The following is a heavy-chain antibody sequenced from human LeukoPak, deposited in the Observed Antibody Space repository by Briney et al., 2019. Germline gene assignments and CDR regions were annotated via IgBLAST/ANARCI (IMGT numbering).Heavy chain of an antibody. J-gene: IGHJ4*02. Sequence: SGTLSLTCGVSGGSVTSTNWWTWIRQPPGKGLEWIGEVHLNGNTNYNPSLYGRATMSVDKSENHVSLKLTSLTAADTAVYYCAREGGPYRPLDYSGQGTLVTVTS. CDR2: VHLNGNT. D-gene: IGHD6-25*01. CDR3: AREGGPYRPLDY. V-gene: IGHV4-4*02. CDR1: GGSVTSTNW.